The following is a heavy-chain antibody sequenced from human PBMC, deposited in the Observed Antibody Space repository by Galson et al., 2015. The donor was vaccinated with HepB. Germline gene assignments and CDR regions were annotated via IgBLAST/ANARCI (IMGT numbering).Heavy chain of an antibody. CDR1: GYTFTGYH. Sequence: SVKVSCKASGYTFTGYHMHWVRQAPGQGLEWMGWINPNSGGTNYAQKFQGRVTMTRDTSISTASMELSRLRSDDTAVYYCARDRIYLAYDFWSGAPIDYWGQGTLVTVSS. CDR3: ARDRIYLAYDFWSGAPIDY. J-gene: IGHJ4*02. D-gene: IGHD3-3*01. CDR2: INPNSGGT. V-gene: IGHV1-2*02.